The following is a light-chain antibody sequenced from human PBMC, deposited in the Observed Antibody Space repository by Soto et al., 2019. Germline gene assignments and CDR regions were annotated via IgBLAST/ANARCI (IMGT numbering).Light chain of an antibody. CDR1: QSISNW. V-gene: IGKV1-5*01. Sequence: DIQMTQSPSTLSASVGERVTITCRASQSISNWLAWYQQKPGKAPKLLIYDAAILESGVPSRFSGSGSGSECTSTISSLQPDDFATYYCQQYDSFPGTFGQGTKVEVK. CDR3: QQYDSFPGT. CDR2: DAA. J-gene: IGKJ1*01.